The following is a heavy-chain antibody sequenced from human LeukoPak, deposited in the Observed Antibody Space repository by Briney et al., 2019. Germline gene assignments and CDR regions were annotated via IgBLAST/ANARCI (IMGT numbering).Heavy chain of an antibody. CDR2: IYSGGST. J-gene: IGHJ2*01. CDR3: AHSSGGAWYFDL. D-gene: IGHD6-25*01. Sequence: PGGSLRLSCAASGFTVSSNYMSWVRQAPGNRLEWVSGIYSGGSTYYADSVKGRFTISRDDSKNTLYLQMNSLRAEDTAVYYCAHSSGGAWYFDLWGRGILVTVSS. V-gene: IGHV3-53*01. CDR1: GFTVSSNY.